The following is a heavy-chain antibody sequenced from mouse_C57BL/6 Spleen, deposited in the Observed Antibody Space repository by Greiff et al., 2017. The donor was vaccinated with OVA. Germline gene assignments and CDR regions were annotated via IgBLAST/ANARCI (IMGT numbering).Heavy chain of an antibody. V-gene: IGHV1-5*01. CDR1: GYTFTSYW. Sequence: VQLQQSGTVLARPGASVKMSCKTSGYTFTSYWMHWVKQRPGQGLEWIGAIYPGNSDTSYNQKFKGKAKLTAVTSASTAYMELSSLTNEDSAVYYCTRSGNYDVPWYFDVWGTGTTVTVSS. CDR3: TRSGNYDVPWYFDV. CDR2: IYPGNSDT. D-gene: IGHD2-4*01. J-gene: IGHJ1*03.